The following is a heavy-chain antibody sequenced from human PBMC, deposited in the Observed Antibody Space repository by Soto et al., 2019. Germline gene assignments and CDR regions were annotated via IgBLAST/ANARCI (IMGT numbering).Heavy chain of an antibody. Sequence: QVQLQASGPGLVKPSETLSLTCTVSGGSISSYYWSWIRQPPGKGLEWIGYISYSGSSNYNPSLNSRVTISVDTSKTYFSLKLSSVPAADTAVYYCARRYGGNFDYWGQGTLVTVSS. CDR1: GGSISSYY. D-gene: IGHD2-15*01. V-gene: IGHV4-59*08. CDR3: ARRYGGNFDY. CDR2: ISYSGSS. J-gene: IGHJ4*02.